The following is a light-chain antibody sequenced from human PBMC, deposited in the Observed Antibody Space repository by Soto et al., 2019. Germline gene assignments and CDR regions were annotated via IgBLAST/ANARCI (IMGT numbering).Light chain of an antibody. CDR2: GAS. Sequence: EIVMTQSPGTLSVSPGERAALSCRASQSVSSNLAWYQQKPGQAPRLLTYGASTRAAGSPARFSGSGSGTESTHGISSLQSEGFARYFLQQSNKWPLSFGGGTMVESK. CDR3: QQSNKWPLS. CDR1: QSVSSN. J-gene: IGKJ4*01. V-gene: IGKV3-15*01.